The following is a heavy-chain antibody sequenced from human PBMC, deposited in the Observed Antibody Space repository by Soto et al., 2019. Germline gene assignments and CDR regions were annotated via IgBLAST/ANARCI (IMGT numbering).Heavy chain of an antibody. CDR2: FNPTSGVT. V-gene: IGHV1-2*02. D-gene: IGHD4-17*01. Sequence: QVQLVQSGAEVKKPGASVKVSCKTSGYTFNAYFIHWVRQAPGQGLEWVGWFNPTSGVTNYAQEFQGRVTLTRDTSISTAYMELTSLQSDDTGVYYCARDPDYGDYWGYYFDYWGQGTLVTVSS. CDR1: GYTFNAYF. CDR3: ARDPDYGDYWGYYFDY. J-gene: IGHJ4*02.